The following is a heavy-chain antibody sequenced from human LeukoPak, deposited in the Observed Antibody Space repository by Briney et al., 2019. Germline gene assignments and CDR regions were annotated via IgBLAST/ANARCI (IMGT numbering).Heavy chain of an antibody. CDR3: ARGVAGYGPYDY. J-gene: IGHJ4*02. V-gene: IGHV4-59*01. Sequence: PSETLSLTCTVFGDSISTYYWSWIRQPPGKGLEWIGYMYYSGSTNYNPSLKSRVTISLDTPKNQFSLRLNSVTAADTAVYYCARGVAGYGPYDYWGQGTLVTVSS. CDR1: GDSISTYY. CDR2: MYYSGST. D-gene: IGHD5-12*01.